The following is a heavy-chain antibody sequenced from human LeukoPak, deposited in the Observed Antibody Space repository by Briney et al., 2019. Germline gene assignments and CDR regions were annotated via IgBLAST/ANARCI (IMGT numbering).Heavy chain of an antibody. D-gene: IGHD5-24*01. Sequence: GGSLRLSCAASGFTFSSYWMSWVRQAPGKGLEWVANIKQDGSEKYYVDSVKGRFAISRDNAKNSLYLQMNSLRAEDTAVYYCARSGWWMATNFDYWGQGTLVTVSS. CDR3: ARSGWWMATNFDY. J-gene: IGHJ4*02. CDR2: IKQDGSEK. CDR1: GFTFSSYW. V-gene: IGHV3-7*01.